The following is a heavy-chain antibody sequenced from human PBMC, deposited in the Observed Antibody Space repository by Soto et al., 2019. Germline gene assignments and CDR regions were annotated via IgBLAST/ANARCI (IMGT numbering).Heavy chain of an antibody. V-gene: IGHV4-4*07. D-gene: IGHD2-8*01. CDR3: ARHGGGTYLFGL. CDR2: IYTSGST. CDR1: GDSMSKYY. J-gene: IGHJ1*01. Sequence: PSETLSLTCTVSGDSMSKYYWSWIRQPAGKGLEWIGRIYTSGSTNYNPSLKSRVNMSIDTSNNHFSLNLKSVTAADAAVYYCARHGGGTYLFGLWGRGTLVTVSS.